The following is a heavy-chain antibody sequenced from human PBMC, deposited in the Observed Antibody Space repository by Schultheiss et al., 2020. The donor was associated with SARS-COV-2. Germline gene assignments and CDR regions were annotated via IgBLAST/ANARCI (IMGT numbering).Heavy chain of an antibody. CDR3: ARPGFRGALDY. CDR2: IYYSGST. J-gene: IGHJ4*02. Sequence: SETLSLTCTVSGGSISSYYWSWIRQPPGKGLEWIGYIYYSGSTNYNPSLKSRVTISVDTSKNQFSLKLSSVTAADTAVYYCARPGFRGALDYWGQGTLVTVSS. V-gene: IGHV4-59*08. D-gene: IGHD3-10*01. CDR1: GGSISSYY.